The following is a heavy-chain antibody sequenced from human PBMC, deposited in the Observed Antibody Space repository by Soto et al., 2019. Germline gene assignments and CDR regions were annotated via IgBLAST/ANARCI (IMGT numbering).Heavy chain of an antibody. CDR1: GYVFSSSF. D-gene: IGHD2-21*02. CDR2: INPTVGST. CDR3: AREVNTVIMPGDTEDYSGLDV. V-gene: IGHV1-46*01. J-gene: IGHJ6*02. Sequence: ASVKVSCKAPGYVFSSSFVHWVRQAPGQGLEWMAMINPTVGSTSYAHNFQGRIAVTRDTPTATVYLDLSSLRSADTAIYYCAREVNTVIMPGDTEDYSGLDVWGQGTTVTVSS.